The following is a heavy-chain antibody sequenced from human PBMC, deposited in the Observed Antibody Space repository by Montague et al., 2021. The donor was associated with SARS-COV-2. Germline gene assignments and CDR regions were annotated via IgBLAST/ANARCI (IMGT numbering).Heavy chain of an antibody. CDR3: ARRRLREDYFDF. J-gene: IGHJ4*02. V-gene: IGHV4-39*01. CDR1: GHSVSSSDHY. Sequence: SETLSLTCTVSGHSVSSSDHYWGWIRQPPGKGLEWLGIVYYSGYTYYSPSVKGRVTISIDASKNQFSLKLNSLTATDTAIYHCARRRLREDYFDFWGQGTLLTVSS. D-gene: IGHD4-17*01. CDR2: VYYSGYT.